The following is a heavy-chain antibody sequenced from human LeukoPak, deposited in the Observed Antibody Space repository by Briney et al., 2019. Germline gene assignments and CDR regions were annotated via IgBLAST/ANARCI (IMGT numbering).Heavy chain of an antibody. CDR3: ARHSSSWYLPQVGYYYYYMDV. CDR1: GFTFSSYA. Sequence: GGSLRLSCAASGFTFSSYAMHWVRQAPGKGLEYVSAISSNGGSTYYANSVKGRFTISRDNSKNTLYLQMGSLRAEDMAVYYCARHSSSWYLPQVGYYYYYMDVWGKGTTVTVSS. J-gene: IGHJ6*03. V-gene: IGHV3-64*01. CDR2: ISSNGGST. D-gene: IGHD6-13*01.